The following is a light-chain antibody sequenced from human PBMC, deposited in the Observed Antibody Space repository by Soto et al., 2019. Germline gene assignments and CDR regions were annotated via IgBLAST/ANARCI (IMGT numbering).Light chain of an antibody. CDR2: GAS. V-gene: IGKV3-15*01. CDR3: QQYYNWWT. Sequence: ESVLTQSPGTLSLSPGERATLSCRASQSVSSNYLAWYQQKPGQAPRLLIYGASTRVTGIPARFSGSGSGTEFTLTISSLQSEDFAVYHCQQYYNWWTFGQGTKVDIK. CDR1: QSVSSN. J-gene: IGKJ1*01.